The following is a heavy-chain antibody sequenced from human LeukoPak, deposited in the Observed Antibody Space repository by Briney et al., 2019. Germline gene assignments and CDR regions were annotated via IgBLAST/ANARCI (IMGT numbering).Heavy chain of an antibody. D-gene: IGHD2-15*01. CDR1: GGSIRSSYYY. J-gene: IGHJ5*02. V-gene: IGHV4-39*01. CDR3: ARALGYCSGGSCTRGYNWFDP. Sequence: PSETLSLTCTVSGGSIRSSYYYWGWIRQPPGKGLECIGSIYYGGSTYYNPSLKSRVTISVDTSMNQFSLKLSFVTTADTAVYYCARALGYCSGGSCTRGYNWFDPWGQGTLVTVPS. CDR2: IYYGGST.